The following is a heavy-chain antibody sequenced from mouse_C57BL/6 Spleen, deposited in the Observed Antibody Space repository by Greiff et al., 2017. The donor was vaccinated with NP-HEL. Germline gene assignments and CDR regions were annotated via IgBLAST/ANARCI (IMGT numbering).Heavy chain of an antibody. V-gene: IGHV1-66*01. J-gene: IGHJ2*01. CDR2: IYPGSGNT. Sequence: QVQLQQSGPELVKPGASVKISCKASGYSFTSYYIHWVKQRPGQGLEWIGWIYPGSGNTKYNEKFKGKATLTADTSSSTAYMQLSSLTSEDSAVYYCARGDYDYEGGDFDYWGQGTTLTVSS. D-gene: IGHD2-4*01. CDR1: GYSFTSYY. CDR3: ARGDYDYEGGDFDY.